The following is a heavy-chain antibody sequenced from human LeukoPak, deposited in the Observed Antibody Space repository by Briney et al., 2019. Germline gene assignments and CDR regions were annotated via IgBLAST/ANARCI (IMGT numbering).Heavy chain of an antibody. V-gene: IGHV3-66*01. CDR3: ARTNTWLVRDAFDI. CDR2: IYSGGST. J-gene: IGHJ3*02. D-gene: IGHD6-19*01. CDR1: GFTVSSNY. Sequence: GGSLRLSCAASGFTVSSNYMSWVRQAPGKGLEWVSVIYSGGSTYYADSVKGRFTISRDNSKNTLYLQMNSLRAEDTAVYYCARTNTWLVRDAFDIWGQGTMVTVSS.